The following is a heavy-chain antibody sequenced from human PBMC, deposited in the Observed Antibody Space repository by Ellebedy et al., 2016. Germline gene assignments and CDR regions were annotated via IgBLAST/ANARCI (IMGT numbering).Heavy chain of an antibody. Sequence: ASVKVSXXTSGFTFTAYYIHWVRQAPGQGLEWMGRFNPTSGRTNYPQRFQDRVILTRDTSITTAYMELTGLRADDTAVYYCAKDNYGVDVWGQGATVIVSS. CDR2: FNPTSGRT. D-gene: IGHD3-10*01. J-gene: IGHJ6*02. CDR3: AKDNYGVDV. V-gene: IGHV1-2*06. CDR1: GFTFTAYY.